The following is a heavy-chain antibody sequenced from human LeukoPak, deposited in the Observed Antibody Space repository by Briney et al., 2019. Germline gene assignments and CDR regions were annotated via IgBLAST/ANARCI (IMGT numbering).Heavy chain of an antibody. CDR1: GGSISSYY. V-gene: IGHV4-59*08. CDR3: ARYGSTWNGYSQH. CDR2: IYYSGST. D-gene: IGHD6-19*01. J-gene: IGHJ1*01. Sequence: SETLSLTCTVSGGSISSYYWSWIRQPPGKGLEWIGYIYYSGSTNYNPSLKSRVTISVGTSKNQFSLKLSSVTAADTTVYYCARYGSTWNGYSQHCGPGTLVTVSS.